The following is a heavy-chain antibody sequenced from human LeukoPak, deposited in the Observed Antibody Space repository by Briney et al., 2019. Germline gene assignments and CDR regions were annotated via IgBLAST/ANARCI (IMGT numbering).Heavy chain of an antibody. CDR2: INPNSGGT. CDR1: GYTFTAYY. V-gene: IGHV1-2*02. Sequence: GASVKVSCKASGYTFTAYYIHWVRQAPGQGLEWMGWINPNSGGTNYAQRVQGRVTMTRDTSISTAYMELSRLRYDDTAVYYCARVEYYGSGSYPAGDFWGQGTLVIVSS. CDR3: ARVEYYGSGSYPAGDF. D-gene: IGHD3-10*01. J-gene: IGHJ4*02.